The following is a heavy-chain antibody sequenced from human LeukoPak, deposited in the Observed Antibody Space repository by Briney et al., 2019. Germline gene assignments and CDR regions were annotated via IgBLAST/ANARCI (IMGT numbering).Heavy chain of an antibody. CDR2: IYYGRST. Sequence: SETLSLTCSVSGGPISSSNYYWGWIRQPPGKGLEWIGSIYYGRSTYYNPSLTSRVTISVDTSKNQFSLKLSSVTAADTAVYYCARHADSGFGELAFNYWGQGTLVTVSS. CDR3: ARHADSGFGELAFNY. D-gene: IGHD3-10*01. J-gene: IGHJ4*02. CDR1: GGPISSSNYY. V-gene: IGHV4-39*01.